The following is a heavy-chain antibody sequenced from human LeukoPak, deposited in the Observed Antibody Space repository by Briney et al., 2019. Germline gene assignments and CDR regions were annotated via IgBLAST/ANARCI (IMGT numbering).Heavy chain of an antibody. J-gene: IGHJ4*02. CDR2: IYYSGST. Sequence: SETLSLTCTVSGGSISSYYWSWIRQPPGKGLEWTGYIYYSGSTNYNPSLKSRVTISVDTSKNQFSLKLSSVTAADTAVYYCASIPGYWGQGTLVTVSS. V-gene: IGHV4-59*08. CDR1: GGSISSYY. CDR3: ASIPGY.